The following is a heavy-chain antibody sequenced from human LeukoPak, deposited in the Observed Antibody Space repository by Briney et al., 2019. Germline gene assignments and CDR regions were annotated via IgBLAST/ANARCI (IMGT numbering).Heavy chain of an antibody. CDR3: ARCSGFLREWFDP. D-gene: IGHD4-17*01. V-gene: IGHV4-59*01. J-gene: IGHJ5*02. CDR1: GGSISSYY. CDR2: IYYSGST. Sequence: SETLSLTCTVFGGSISSYYWSWIRQPPGKGLEWIGYIYYSGSTNYNPSLKSRVTISVDTSKNQFSLKLSSVTAADTAVYYCARCSGFLREWFDPWGQGTLVTVSP.